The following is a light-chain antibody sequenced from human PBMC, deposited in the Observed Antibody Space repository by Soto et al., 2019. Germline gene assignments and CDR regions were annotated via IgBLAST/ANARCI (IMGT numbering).Light chain of an antibody. V-gene: IGKV3-15*01. Sequence: EIVLTQSPGTLSLSPGEIATLSFSASQSASSSDLAWYQQKPGQAPSLLIYGASTRATGIPARFSGSGSGTEFTLTISTLQSEDFAVYYCQQYNHWPPITFGQGTRLEIK. CDR2: GAS. J-gene: IGKJ5*01. CDR1: QSASSSD. CDR3: QQYNHWPPIT.